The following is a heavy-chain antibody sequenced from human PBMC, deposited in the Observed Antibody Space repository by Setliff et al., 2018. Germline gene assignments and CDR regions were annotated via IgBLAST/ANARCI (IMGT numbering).Heavy chain of an antibody. J-gene: IGHJ4*02. V-gene: IGHV4-38-2*01. CDR1: DFSVSSVYY. CDR2: VYYSGTT. Sequence: SETLSLTCAVSDFSVSSVYYWGWIRQPPGKGLEWIANVYYSGTTYYNPSLESRVTMSVDTSKSQFSLNLYSVTAADTAVYYCARGGTYRYFDYWGQGALVTVSS. CDR3: ARGGTYRYFDY.